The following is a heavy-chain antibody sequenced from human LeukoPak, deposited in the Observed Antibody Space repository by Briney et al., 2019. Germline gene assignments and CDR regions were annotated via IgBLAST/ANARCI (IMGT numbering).Heavy chain of an antibody. Sequence: GGSLRLSCAASGFTFSSYGMHWVRQAPGKGLEWVAFIRYDGSNKYYADSVKGRFTISRDNSKNTLYLQMNSLRAEDTAVYYCARVLRYCSGGNRYSGGLGYMDVWGKGTTVTISS. CDR3: ARVLRYCSGGNRYSGGLGYMDV. V-gene: IGHV3-30*02. CDR1: GFTFSSYG. J-gene: IGHJ6*03. CDR2: IRYDGSNK. D-gene: IGHD2-15*01.